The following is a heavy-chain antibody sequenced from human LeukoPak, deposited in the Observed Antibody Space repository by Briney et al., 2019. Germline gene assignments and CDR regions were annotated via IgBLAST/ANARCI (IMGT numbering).Heavy chain of an antibody. V-gene: IGHV3-33*07. J-gene: IGHJ6*04. CDR1: GFTFSSYV. CDR3: ARREAKVVSYGLGV. D-gene: IGHD4/OR15-4a*01. Sequence: GGSLRLSCVGSGFTFSSYVMYWVRQAPGKGLEWVAVIWHDESNRYYADSVKGRFTISRDNPKNIMYLQMNSLGAEDTAVYYCARREAKVVSYGLGVWGKGATVTVST. CDR2: IWHDESNR.